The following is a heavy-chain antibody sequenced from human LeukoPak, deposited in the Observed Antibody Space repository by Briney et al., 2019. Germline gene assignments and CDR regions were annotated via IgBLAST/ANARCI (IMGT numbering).Heavy chain of an antibody. J-gene: IGHJ4*02. Sequence: GGSLRLSCAASGFIFSDYYMSWIRQAPGKGLEWVSYISSSSSYTNYADSVKGRFTISRDNAKNSLYLQMNSLRAEDTAVYYCARDRRYRYGYRYWGQGTLVTVSS. CDR3: ARDRRYRYGYRY. D-gene: IGHD5-18*01. CDR1: GFIFSDYY. V-gene: IGHV3-11*06. CDR2: ISSSSSYT.